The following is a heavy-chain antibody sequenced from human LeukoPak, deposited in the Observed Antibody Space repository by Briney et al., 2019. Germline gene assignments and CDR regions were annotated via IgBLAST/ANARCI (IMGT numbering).Heavy chain of an antibody. CDR3: ARGRGLWFGELSGNWFDP. J-gene: IGHJ5*02. CDR2: INPNSGGT. V-gene: IGHV1-2*04. CDR1: GYTFTGYY. Sequence: ASVKVSCKASGYTFTGYYMHWVGQAPGQGLEWMGWINPNSGGTNYAQKFQGWVTMTRDTSISTAYMELSRLRSDDTAVYYCARGRGLWFGELSGNWFDPWGQGTLVTVSS. D-gene: IGHD3-10*01.